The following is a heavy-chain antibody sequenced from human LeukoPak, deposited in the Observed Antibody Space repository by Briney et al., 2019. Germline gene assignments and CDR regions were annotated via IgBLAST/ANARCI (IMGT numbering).Heavy chain of an antibody. CDR1: GFTFSSYS. D-gene: IGHD3-10*02. J-gene: IGHJ6*04. Sequence: SGGSLRLSCSASGFTFSSYSMNWVRQAPGKGLEWVSSISSSSSYIYYADSVKGRFTISRDNAKNSLYLQMNSLRAEDTAVYYCAELGITMIGGVWGKGTTVTISS. CDR2: ISSSSSYI. V-gene: IGHV3-21*01. CDR3: AELGITMIGGV.